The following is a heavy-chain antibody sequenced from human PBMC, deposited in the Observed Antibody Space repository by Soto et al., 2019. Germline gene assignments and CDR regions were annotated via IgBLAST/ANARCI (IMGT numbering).Heavy chain of an antibody. CDR3: ARDEGHSYGFWLDP. CDR1: GYTFTGYY. J-gene: IGHJ5*02. V-gene: IGHV1-2*02. Sequence: ASVKVSCEASGYTFTGYYMHLVRQAPGQGLEWMGWINPNSGGTNYAQKFQGRVTMTRDTSISTAYMELSRLRSDDTAVYYCARDEGHSYGFWLDPWGQGTLVTVSS. D-gene: IGHD5-18*01. CDR2: INPNSGGT.